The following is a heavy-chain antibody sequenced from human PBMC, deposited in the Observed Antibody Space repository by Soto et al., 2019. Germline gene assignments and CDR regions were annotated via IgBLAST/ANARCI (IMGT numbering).Heavy chain of an antibody. CDR3: ARGRDSSGYYYDY. D-gene: IGHD3-22*01. CDR1: GGSFSGYY. Sequence: QVQLQQWGAGLLKPSETLSLTCAVYGGSFSGYYWSWIRQPPGKGLEWIGEINHSGSTNYNPSLKSRVTISVDTSKKQFSLKLSSVTAADTAVYYCARGRDSSGYYYDYWGQGTLVTVSS. J-gene: IGHJ4*02. V-gene: IGHV4-34*01. CDR2: INHSGST.